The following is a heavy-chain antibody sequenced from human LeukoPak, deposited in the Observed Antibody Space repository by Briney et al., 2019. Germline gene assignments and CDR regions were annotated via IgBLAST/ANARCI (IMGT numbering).Heavy chain of an antibody. J-gene: IGHJ4*02. CDR1: GYSFSSYG. D-gene: IGHD6-13*01. V-gene: IGHV3-33*01. CDR3: ARDPGTLATYFDY. Sequence: GGSLRLSCAASGYSFSSYGMQWVRQAPGKGLEWVAVIWYDGSKKNYADSVKGRFTISRDDSKNTLYLQMNSLRAEDTAIYYCARDPGTLATYFDYWGPGTLVTVSS. CDR2: IWYDGSKK.